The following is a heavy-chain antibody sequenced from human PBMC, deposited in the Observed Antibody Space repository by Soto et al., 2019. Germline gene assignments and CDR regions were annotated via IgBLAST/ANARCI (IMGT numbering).Heavy chain of an antibody. J-gene: IGHJ4*02. Sequence: PSETLSLTCTVSGGPISSYYWSWIRQPPGKGLEWIGYIYYSGSTNYNPSLKSRVTISVDTSKNQFSLKLSSVTAADTAVYYCARDRMFDYWGQGTLVTVSS. CDR1: GGPISSYY. CDR2: IYYSGST. V-gene: IGHV4-59*01. CDR3: ARDRMFDY.